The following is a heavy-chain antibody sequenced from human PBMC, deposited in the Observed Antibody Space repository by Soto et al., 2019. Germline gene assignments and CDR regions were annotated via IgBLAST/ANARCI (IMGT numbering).Heavy chain of an antibody. V-gene: IGHV1-69*13. Sequence: TSVKVSCKASGGTFNNYPITWVRQAPGEGLEWMGGSIPIFGAANYAQKFHGRVTISVDESTSTAYMELSSLRSEDTAVYYCARGRGYSGDDHYYYFDMDVWG. CDR1: GGTFNNYP. CDR2: SIPIFGAA. D-gene: IGHD5-12*01. CDR3: ARGRGYSGDDHYYYFDMDV. J-gene: IGHJ6*02.